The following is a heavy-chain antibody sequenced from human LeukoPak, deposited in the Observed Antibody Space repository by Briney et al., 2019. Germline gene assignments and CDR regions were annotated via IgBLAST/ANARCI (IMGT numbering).Heavy chain of an antibody. D-gene: IGHD3-22*01. CDR3: TRDGTVYYDSSGYFAG. CDR2: IRSKAYGGTT. CDR1: GFTFGDYA. Sequence: GGSLRLSCTASGFTFGDYAMSWVRQAPGKGLEWVGFIRSKAYGGTTEYAASVKGRFIISRDDPKSIAYLQMNSLKTEDTAVYYCTRDGTVYYDSSGYFAGWGQGTLVTVSS. V-gene: IGHV3-49*04. J-gene: IGHJ4*02.